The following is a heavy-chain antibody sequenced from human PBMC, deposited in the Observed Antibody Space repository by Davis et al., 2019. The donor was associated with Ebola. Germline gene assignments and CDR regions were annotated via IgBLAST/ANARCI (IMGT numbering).Heavy chain of an antibody. D-gene: IGHD6-13*01. Sequence: GGSLRLSCAASGFTFSSYAMHWVRQAPGKGLEWVSYISSSGSTIYYADSVKGRFTISRDNAKNSLYLQMNSLRAEDTAVYYCARDRGGGYSSSWYPGYIDYWGQGTLVTVSS. CDR3: ARDRGGGYSSSWYPGYIDY. CDR1: GFTFSSYA. CDR2: ISSSGSTI. V-gene: IGHV3-48*03. J-gene: IGHJ4*02.